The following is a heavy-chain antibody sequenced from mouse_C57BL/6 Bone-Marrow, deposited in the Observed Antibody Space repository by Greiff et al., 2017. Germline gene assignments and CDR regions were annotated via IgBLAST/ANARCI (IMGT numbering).Heavy chain of an antibody. J-gene: IGHJ4*01. CDR2: IHPSDSDT. CDR3: AIIFISTVGATGGTMDY. D-gene: IGHD1-1*01. V-gene: IGHV1-74*01. CDR1: GYTFTSYW. Sequence: QVQLQQPGAELVKPGASVKVSCKASGYTFTSYWMHWVKQRPGQGLEWIGRIHPSDSDTNYNQKFKGKDTLTVDKSSSTAYMQLSRLKSEDSAVYYCAIIFISTVGATGGTMDYWGQGTSVTVSS.